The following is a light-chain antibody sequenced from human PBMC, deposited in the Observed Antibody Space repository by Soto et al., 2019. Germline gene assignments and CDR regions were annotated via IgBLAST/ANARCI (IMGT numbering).Light chain of an antibody. CDR3: QQFPTWT. CDR1: QSVSNSY. J-gene: IGKJ1*01. Sequence: EIVLTQSPGILSLSPGKRATLSCRASQSVSNSYLAWYQQKPGQAPRLLMYAASNRATGIPDRFSGSGSGTVFTLTISRLEPEDFAVYYCQQFPTWTFGQGTKVEIK. CDR2: AAS. V-gene: IGKV3-20*01.